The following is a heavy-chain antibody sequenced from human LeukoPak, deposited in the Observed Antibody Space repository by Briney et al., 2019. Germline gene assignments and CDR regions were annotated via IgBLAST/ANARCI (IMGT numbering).Heavy chain of an antibody. CDR3: ARPELYGYRAPFDY. D-gene: IGHD5-18*01. Sequence: GESLKTSSKGSGYSFTSYWICWGRQLPAKGLEWMRIIYPGDSDTRYSPSFQGQVTISADKSISTSYLQWSSLKAADTAMYYCARPELYGYRAPFDYWGQETLVTVSS. CDR1: GYSFTSYW. J-gene: IGHJ4*02. CDR2: IYPGDSDT. V-gene: IGHV5-51*01.